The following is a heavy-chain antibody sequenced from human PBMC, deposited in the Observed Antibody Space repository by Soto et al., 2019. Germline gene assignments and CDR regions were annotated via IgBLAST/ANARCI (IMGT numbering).Heavy chain of an antibody. J-gene: IGHJ6*02. CDR3: AKDSYTAAAWRYYGMDV. D-gene: IGHD6-13*01. V-gene: IGHV3-30*18. CDR1: GFRFSSYG. Sequence: PGGSLRLSCRTSGFRFSSYGMPWVRQAPGKGPEGVAFISGDGSNTEYVDSVRGRFTVSRDNSKNTLYLQMNSLRAEDTAVYYCAKDSYTAAAWRYYGMDVWGQGTTVTVSS. CDR2: ISGDGSNT.